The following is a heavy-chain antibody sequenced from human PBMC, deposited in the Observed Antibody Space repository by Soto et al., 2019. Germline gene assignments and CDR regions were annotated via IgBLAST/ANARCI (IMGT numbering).Heavy chain of an antibody. V-gene: IGHV3-23*01. J-gene: IGHJ3*01. Sequence: VQLLESGGDLVQPGGSLRLSCVASGFILNNYAMSWVRQAPGKGLEWVSTIGGTDGDSDGVPWYEDSVKGRLTISRDSSANTLFLHMDNLRAEDSALYYCGKRGRTWGAFDFWGQGTTVVVSS. CDR1: GFILNNYA. CDR3: GKRGRTWGAFDF. D-gene: IGHD3-16*01. CDR2: IGGTDGDSDGVP.